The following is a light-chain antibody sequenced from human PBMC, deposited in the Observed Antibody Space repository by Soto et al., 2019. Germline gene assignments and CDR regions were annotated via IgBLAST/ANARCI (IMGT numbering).Light chain of an antibody. Sequence: QSALTQPPSASGSPGQSVTISCTGTSSDYVSWYQQHPGKAPKLLIYEVIKRPSGVPDRFSGSKSGNTASLTVSGLQAEDEADYHCPSYAGNNNLVFGGGTKLTVL. CDR3: PSYAGNNNLV. CDR1: SSDY. V-gene: IGLV2-8*01. CDR2: EVI. J-gene: IGLJ2*01.